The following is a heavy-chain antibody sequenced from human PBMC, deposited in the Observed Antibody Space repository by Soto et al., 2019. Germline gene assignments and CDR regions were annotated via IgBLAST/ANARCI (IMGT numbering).Heavy chain of an antibody. Sequence: GGTLRLSCAASGFTFSSYGMYWVRQAPGKGLEWGAVIWYDGSNKYYADSVKGRFTISRDNSKNTLYLQMNSLRAEDTAVYYCARGSIGYCSSTSCYAGNYYYYGMDVWGQGTTVTVSS. V-gene: IGHV3-33*01. D-gene: IGHD2-2*03. CDR1: GFTFSSYG. CDR2: IWYDGSNK. CDR3: ARGSIGYCSSTSCYAGNYYYYGMDV. J-gene: IGHJ6*02.